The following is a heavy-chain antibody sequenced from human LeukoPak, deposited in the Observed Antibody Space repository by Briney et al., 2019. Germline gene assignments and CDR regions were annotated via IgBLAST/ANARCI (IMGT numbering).Heavy chain of an antibody. CDR1: ECTFSTYG. CDR3: ARGNHDADRSGYISVGSHGMHV. CDR2: ICYDGSNK. V-gene: IGHV3-33*08. Sequence: GGSLTLSCAASECTFSTYGLHWVRQAPGKGLEWVAVICYDGSNKYNPDSVKGRFTISRDNSNNTLYLQMNSLRAEDTAVYHCARGNHDADRSGYISVGSHGMHVWGQGTTVTGSS. D-gene: IGHD3-22*01. J-gene: IGHJ6*02.